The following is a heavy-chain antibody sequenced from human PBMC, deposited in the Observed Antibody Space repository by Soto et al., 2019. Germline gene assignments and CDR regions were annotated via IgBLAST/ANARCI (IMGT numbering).Heavy chain of an antibody. CDR3: AREGRIAAGGPVDP. J-gene: IGHJ5*02. CDR1: GGSISTTNW. V-gene: IGHV4-4*02. CDR2: IYHSGST. Sequence: QVQLQESGPGLVKPSGTLSLTCAVSGGSISTTNWWSWVRQPPGEGLEWIGEIYHSGSTNYNPSLKSRVAISVDKSNNQFSLRLSSVTAADTAIYYCAREGRIAAGGPVDPWGRGTLVTVSS. D-gene: IGHD6-13*01.